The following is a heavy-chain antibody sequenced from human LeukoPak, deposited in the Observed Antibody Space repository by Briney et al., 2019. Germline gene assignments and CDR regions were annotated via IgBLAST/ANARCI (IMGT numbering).Heavy chain of an antibody. CDR1: GYTFTGYY. V-gene: IGHV1-2*06. D-gene: IGHD6-25*01. Sequence: ASVKVSCKASGYTFTGYYMHWVRLAPGQGLEWMGRINPNSGGTNYAQKFQGRVTMTRDTSISTAYMELSRLRSDDTAVYYCARAATRGGEDYYYMDVWGKGTTVTVSS. J-gene: IGHJ6*03. CDR2: INPNSGGT. CDR3: ARAATRGGEDYYYMDV.